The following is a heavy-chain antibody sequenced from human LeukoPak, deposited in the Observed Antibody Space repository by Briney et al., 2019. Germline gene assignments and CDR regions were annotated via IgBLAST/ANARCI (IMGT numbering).Heavy chain of an antibody. V-gene: IGHV1-2*02. CDR2: INPNSGGT. Sequence: ASVKVSCKTSGYTFIGYYMHWVRQAPGQGLEWMGWINPNSGGTNYAQKFQGRVTMTRDTSISTAYMELSRLRSDDTAVYYCARDLGYYDILTGYYRSSYYYMDVWGKGTTVTISS. J-gene: IGHJ6*03. CDR3: ARDLGYYDILTGYYRSSYYYMDV. CDR1: GYTFIGYY. D-gene: IGHD3-9*01.